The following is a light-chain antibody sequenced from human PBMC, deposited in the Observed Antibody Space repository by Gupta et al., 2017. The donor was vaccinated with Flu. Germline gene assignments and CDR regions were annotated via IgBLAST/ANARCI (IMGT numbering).Light chain of an antibody. Sequence: SYALTQPLSVSVALGQTARIPCGGDSIGTKNVHWYQHKPGQAPVLVIYRDFNRPSGIPERFSGSNSGNTATLTINRVQAGDEADYYCQVWDVFGGGTRLTVL. V-gene: IGLV3-9*01. CDR3: QVWDV. J-gene: IGLJ2*01. CDR1: SIGTKN. CDR2: RDF.